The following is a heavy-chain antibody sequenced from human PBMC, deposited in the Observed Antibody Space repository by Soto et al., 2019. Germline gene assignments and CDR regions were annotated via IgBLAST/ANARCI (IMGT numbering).Heavy chain of an antibody. CDR2: IGTRRGDT. Sequence: GGSLRLSCEASGFTFTSYAMTWVRQAPGKGLEWVSSIGTRRGDTLYADPVKGRFTISRDNSKNTLYLQMNRLRAEDTAIYYCAKRSPSGTYYFDYWGQATLVIVSS. CDR3: AKRSPSGTYYFDY. J-gene: IGHJ4*02. V-gene: IGHV3-23*01. CDR1: GFTFTSYA. D-gene: IGHD1-26*01.